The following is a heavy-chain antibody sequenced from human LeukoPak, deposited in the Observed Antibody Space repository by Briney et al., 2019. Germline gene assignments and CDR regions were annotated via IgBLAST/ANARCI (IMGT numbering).Heavy chain of an antibody. V-gene: IGHV3-23*01. J-gene: IGHJ5*02. Sequence: TGGSLRLSCAASGFTFSSYAMSWVRQAPGKGLEWVSAISGIGGSTCYADSVKGRFTISRDNSKNTLYLQMNSLRAEDTAVYYCAKGSAAAGYRLFDPWGQGTLVTVSS. CDR1: GFTFSSYA. D-gene: IGHD6-13*01. CDR3: AKGSAAAGYRLFDP. CDR2: ISGIGGST.